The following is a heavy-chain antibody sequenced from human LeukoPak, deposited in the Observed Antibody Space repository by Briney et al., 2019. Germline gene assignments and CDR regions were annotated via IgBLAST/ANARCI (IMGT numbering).Heavy chain of an antibody. CDR1: GYSFTSYW. D-gene: IGHD3-9*01. V-gene: IGHV5-51*01. J-gene: IGHJ6*03. CDR2: IYPGDSDT. Sequence: GESLKTSCKGSGYSFTSYWIGWVRQMPGKGLEWMGIIYPGDSDTRYSPSFQGQVTISADKSISTAYLQWSSLKASDTAMYYCARQVRTGYDILTGRGYYYMDVWGKGTTVTVSS. CDR3: ARQVRTGYDILTGRGYYYMDV.